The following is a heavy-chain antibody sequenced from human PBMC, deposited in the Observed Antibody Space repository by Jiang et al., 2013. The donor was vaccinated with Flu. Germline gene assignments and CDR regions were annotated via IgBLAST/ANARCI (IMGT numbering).Heavy chain of an antibody. CDR1: GYSFSSDW. CDR2: IFPDDSDT. Sequence: SGAEVKKPGESLKISCRASGYSFSSDWIGWVRQMPGKGLEWMGIIFPDDSDTRYSPSFEGQVTISADESISTAYLQWSSLKASDSAFYYCARAPGIWSDRFTSHSPMFDYWGQGTLVTVSS. D-gene: IGHD1-14*01. CDR3: ARAPGIWSDRFTSHSPMFDY. V-gene: IGHV5-51*01. J-gene: IGHJ4*02.